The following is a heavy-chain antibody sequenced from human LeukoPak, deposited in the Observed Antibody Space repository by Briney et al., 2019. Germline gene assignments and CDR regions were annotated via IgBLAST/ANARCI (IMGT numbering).Heavy chain of an antibody. Sequence: GGSLRLSCAASGFSLSSYSMNWVRQAPGKGLEWVSSISSRSSYIYYADSVKGRFTISRDNSKNTLYLQMNSLRAEDTAVYYCAKLGDLDYWGQGTLVTVSS. CDR2: ISSRSSYI. D-gene: IGHD7-27*01. V-gene: IGHV3-21*01. J-gene: IGHJ4*02. CDR1: GFSLSSYS. CDR3: AKLGDLDY.